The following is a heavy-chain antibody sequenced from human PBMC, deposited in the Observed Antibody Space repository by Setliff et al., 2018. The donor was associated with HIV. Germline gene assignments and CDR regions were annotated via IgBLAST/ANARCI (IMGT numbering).Heavy chain of an antibody. CDR3: AIHPDSGFYYSPLLNNWYFDH. Sequence: SETLSLTCIVSGASVSTYSWSWIRQSPGKGLECIGYISTSGSTNYTPSLKSRVTISLDTSTNQFSLKLTSVTAADTAVYYCAIHPDSGFYYSPLLNNWYFDHLGPGTLVTVSS. D-gene: IGHD3-22*01. CDR2: ISTSGST. J-gene: IGHJ2*01. CDR1: GASVSTYS. V-gene: IGHV4-4*09.